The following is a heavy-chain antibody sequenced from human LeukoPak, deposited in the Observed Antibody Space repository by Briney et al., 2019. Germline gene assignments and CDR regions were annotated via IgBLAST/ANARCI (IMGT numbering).Heavy chain of an antibody. CDR2: IYHSGST. Sequence: SETLSLTCTVSGYSISSGYYWGWIRQPPGKGLEWIGSIYHSGSTYYNPSLKSRVTISVDTSKNQFSLKLSSVTATDTAVYYCARVYYSRFDPWGQGTLLTVSS. J-gene: IGHJ5*02. CDR1: GYSISSGYY. D-gene: IGHD3-10*01. CDR3: ARVYYSRFDP. V-gene: IGHV4-38-2*02.